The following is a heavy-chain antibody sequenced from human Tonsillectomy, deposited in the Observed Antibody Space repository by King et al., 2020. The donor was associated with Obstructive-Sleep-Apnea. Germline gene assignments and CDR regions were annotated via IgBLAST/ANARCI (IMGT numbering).Heavy chain of an antibody. CDR3: AGGTGWRIDD. CDR1: GFTFSSYW. Sequence: VQLVESGGGLVQPGGSLRLSCEASGFTFSSYWMNWVRQAPAKGLEWVANIKQDGSETRYMDSVKGHFTISRDNAKNSLYLQMNRLRVEDTAIYYCAGGTGWRIDDWGQGTLVTVSS. J-gene: IGHJ4*02. D-gene: IGHD3/OR15-3a*01. CDR2: IKQDGSET. V-gene: IGHV3-7*04.